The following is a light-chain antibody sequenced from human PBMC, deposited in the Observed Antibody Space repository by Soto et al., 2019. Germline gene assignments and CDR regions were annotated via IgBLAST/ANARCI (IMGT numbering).Light chain of an antibody. CDR1: QSVSSY. J-gene: IGKJ3*01. Sequence: EIVLTQSPATLSLSPGERATLSCRASQSVSSYLAWYQQRPGQAPRLLIYDASSRATGIPARFSGSGSGTDFTLTISSLEPEDFAVYYCQQRSNWPADTFGPGTQVDIK. CDR3: QQRSNWPADT. CDR2: DAS. V-gene: IGKV3-11*01.